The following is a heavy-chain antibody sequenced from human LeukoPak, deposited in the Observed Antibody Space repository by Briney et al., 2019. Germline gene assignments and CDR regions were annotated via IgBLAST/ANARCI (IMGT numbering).Heavy chain of an antibody. D-gene: IGHD6-6*01. J-gene: IGHJ5*02. CDR1: RFIFSSYA. Sequence: GGSLRLSCAASRFIFSSYAMSWVRQAPGKGLEWVSAISGSGGNTYYADSVKGRFTISRDNSKNTLYLQMNSLRAEDTAVYYCAKGSVSSSAPGDWFDPWGQGTLVTVSS. CDR3: AKGSVSSSAPGDWFDP. CDR2: ISGSGGNT. V-gene: IGHV3-23*01.